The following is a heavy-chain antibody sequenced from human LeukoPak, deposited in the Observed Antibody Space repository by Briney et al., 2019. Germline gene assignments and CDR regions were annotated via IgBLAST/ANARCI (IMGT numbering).Heavy chain of an antibody. CDR1: GFTFSSCA. V-gene: IGHV3-23*01. D-gene: IGHD3-10*01. J-gene: IGHJ4*02. Sequence: GGSLRLSCAASGFTFSSCALSWARQAPGKGLEWVSTVSVNGGTTYYADSVKGRFTISRDNSKNTLYLQMNSLRAEDTAVYFCAKELHGSGNYAFDYWGQGTLVTVSS. CDR2: VSVNGGTT. CDR3: AKELHGSGNYAFDY.